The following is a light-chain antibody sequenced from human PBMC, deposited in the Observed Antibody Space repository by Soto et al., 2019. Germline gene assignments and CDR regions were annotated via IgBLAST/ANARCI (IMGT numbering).Light chain of an antibody. CDR2: GAS. CDR1: QRVSSD. V-gene: IGKV3-15*01. Sequence: IVMTQSPATLSVSPGERATLSCRASQRVSSDVAWYLQKPGQAPRLLIYGASTRATGIPPRFSGSGSGTEFTLTINSLQSEDFATYYCQQYDNVLFTSTFGQGTKVEMK. CDR3: QQYDNVLFTST. J-gene: IGKJ2*01.